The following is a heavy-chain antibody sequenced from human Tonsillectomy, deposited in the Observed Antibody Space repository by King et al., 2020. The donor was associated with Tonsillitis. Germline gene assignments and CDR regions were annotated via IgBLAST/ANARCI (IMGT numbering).Heavy chain of an antibody. CDR3: ARDGGYSGGWYDRMDAFDI. CDR2: IYNSWST. D-gene: IGHD6-19*01. Sequence: VQLQESGPGLVKPSETLSLTCTVSGGSISTYYWSWIRQPPGKGLEWIAYIYNSWSTNYNPSRKSRVTISVHTSKNQFSLKLNSVTAADTAVYYCARDGGYSGGWYDRMDAFDIWGHGTMVTVSS. CDR1: GGSISTYY. J-gene: IGHJ3*02. V-gene: IGHV4-59*01.